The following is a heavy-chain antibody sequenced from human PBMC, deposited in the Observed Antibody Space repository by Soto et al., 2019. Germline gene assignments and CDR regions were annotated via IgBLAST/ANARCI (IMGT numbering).Heavy chain of an antibody. D-gene: IGHD3-16*01. CDR3: AIRLGYSFDL. J-gene: IGHJ4*02. Sequence: SETLSLTCTVSGGSISGYYWSWVRQPPGKGLEWIGHIYYSGSTNYNPSLKSRVTISLDTSKNQFSLKLSSVTAADTAVYYCAIRLGYSFDLWGQGALVTVSS. CDR1: GGSISGYY. CDR2: IYYSGST. V-gene: IGHV4-59*01.